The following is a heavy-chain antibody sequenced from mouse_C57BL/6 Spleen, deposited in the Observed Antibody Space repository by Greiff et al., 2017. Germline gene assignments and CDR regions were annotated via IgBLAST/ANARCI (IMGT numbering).Heavy chain of an antibody. Sequence: QVQLQQPGAELVMPGASVKLSCKASGYTFTSYWMHWVKQRPGRGLEWIGEIDPSDSYTNYNQKFKGKSTLTVDKSSSTAYMQLSSLTSEDSAVYYCARRRNDGYFYFDYWGQGTTLTVSS. V-gene: IGHV1-69*01. J-gene: IGHJ2*01. D-gene: IGHD2-3*01. CDR3: ARRRNDGYFYFDY. CDR2: IDPSDSYT. CDR1: GYTFTSYW.